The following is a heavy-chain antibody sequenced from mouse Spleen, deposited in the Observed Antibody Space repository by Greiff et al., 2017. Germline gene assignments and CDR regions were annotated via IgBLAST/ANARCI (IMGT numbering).Heavy chain of an antibody. CDR3: ARGNYYGSSYGYFDV. V-gene: IGHV1-39*01. CDR1: GYSFTDYN. J-gene: IGHJ1*03. Sequence: EVKLQESGPELVKPGASVKISCKASGYSFTDYNMNWVKQSNGKSLEWIGVINPNYGTTSYNQKFKGKATLTVDQSSSTAYMQLNSLTSEDSAVYYCARGNYYGSSYGYFDVWGTGTTVTVSS. CDR2: INPNYGTT. D-gene: IGHD1-1*01.